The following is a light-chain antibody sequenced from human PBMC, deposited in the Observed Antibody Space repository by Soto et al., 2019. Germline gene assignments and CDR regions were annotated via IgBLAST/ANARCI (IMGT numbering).Light chain of an antibody. CDR2: DTS. Sequence: EIVMTHSPATLSVSPGERATLSCRATQSVSSKLAWYQQKPGQAPRLLIYDTSTRATGTPARFSGSGSATAFTLTISSLQSEDFAVYYCQQYNDWPITFGQGTRLEIK. CDR3: QQYNDWPIT. J-gene: IGKJ5*01. V-gene: IGKV3-15*01. CDR1: QSVSSK.